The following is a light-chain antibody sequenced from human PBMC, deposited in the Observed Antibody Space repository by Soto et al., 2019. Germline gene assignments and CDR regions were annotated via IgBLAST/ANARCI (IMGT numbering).Light chain of an antibody. CDR3: QTYNRAPLT. CDR1: QDISNS. Sequence: DIQMTQSPSSLSASVGDRVTITCRASQDISNSLAWYQQKPGEVPKVLIYATSILQSGVPARFSGSGYGTDFTLTTSSLQPEDVATYYCQTYNRAPLTFGGGTKVEI. J-gene: IGKJ4*01. V-gene: IGKV1-27*01. CDR2: ATS.